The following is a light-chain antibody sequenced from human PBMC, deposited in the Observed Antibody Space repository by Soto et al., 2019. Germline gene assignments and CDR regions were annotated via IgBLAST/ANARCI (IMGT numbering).Light chain of an antibody. Sequence: VLTQPPSASGTPGQRITISCSGSSSNIGDNPVNWYQQLPGAAPKLLIYINDQRPSGVPDRFSGSKSGTSASLAISGLQPEDEADYYCAAWDDSLNALFGNGPKVTVL. J-gene: IGLJ1*01. CDR1: SSNIGDNP. CDR3: AAWDDSLNAL. V-gene: IGLV1-44*01. CDR2: IND.